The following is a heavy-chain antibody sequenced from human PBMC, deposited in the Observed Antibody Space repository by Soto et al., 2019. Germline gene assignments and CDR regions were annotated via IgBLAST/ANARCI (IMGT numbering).Heavy chain of an antibody. J-gene: IGHJ4*02. CDR2: ISYVGSNK. V-gene: IGHV3-30-3*01. D-gene: IGHD3-3*01. Sequence: PGGSLRLSCAPSGFTFSTYWMHWVRQAPGKGMDWVAVISYVGSNKYYAASVKGRFTITRDNSKNTLYLQMNSLRAEDTSVYCCARSFGVVIIELDYWGQGTLVTVSS. CDR1: GFTFSTYW. CDR3: ARSFGVVIIELDY.